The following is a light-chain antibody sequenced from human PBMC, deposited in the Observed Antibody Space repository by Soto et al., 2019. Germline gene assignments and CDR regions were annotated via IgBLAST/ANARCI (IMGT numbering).Light chain of an antibody. Sequence: EIVMTQSPDTLSVSPGDTATLSCRSSQNIHINLAWYQQKPGQAPTLLIYGVTARAPGVPARFSGSGSGTDFTLTIRSVQSGDFGVFYRQQYEDWPRTFGLGTKVEIQ. CDR1: QNIHIN. V-gene: IGKV3-15*01. J-gene: IGKJ2*01. CDR2: GVT. CDR3: QQYEDWPRT.